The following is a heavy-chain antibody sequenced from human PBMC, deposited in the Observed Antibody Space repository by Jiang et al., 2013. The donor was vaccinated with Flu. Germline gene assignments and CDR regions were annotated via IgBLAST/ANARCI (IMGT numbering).Heavy chain of an antibody. D-gene: IGHD6-19*01. J-gene: IGHJ4*01. CDR3: ARRLGAGHAGHFLDY. Sequence: VQLVESGAEMKKPGESLKISCQASGYNFASYWIAWVRQMPGKDLEWMGIVYPSDSDTIYSPSFQGKVIISADKSISTAYLQWSSLEASDTAMYFCARRLGAGHAGHFLDYWGLEXWSPSPQ. CDR2: VYPSDSDT. CDR1: GYNFASYW. V-gene: IGHV5-51*01.